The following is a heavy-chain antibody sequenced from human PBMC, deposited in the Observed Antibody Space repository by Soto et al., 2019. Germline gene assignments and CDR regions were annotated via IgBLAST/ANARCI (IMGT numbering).Heavy chain of an antibody. CDR2: INPNGGST. J-gene: IGHJ6*02. V-gene: IGHV1-46*01. CDR1: GYTFINYY. CDR3: ARDGWCSALRVPFGMDV. Sequence: QVQLVQSGAEVKKPGASVKVSCKASGYTFINYYIHWVRQAPGQGLEWMGIINPNGGSTTYAQNFHGRVTMTRDTSTSTVYMELNSLRSEDTAVYYCARDGWCSALRVPFGMDVWGQGTTVTVSS. D-gene: IGHD2-8*01.